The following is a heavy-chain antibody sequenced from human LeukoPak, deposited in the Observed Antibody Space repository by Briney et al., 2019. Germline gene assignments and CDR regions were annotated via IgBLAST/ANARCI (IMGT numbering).Heavy chain of an antibody. CDR3: VRDTKEY. CDR2: ISTTGDRI. V-gene: IGHV3-48*03. CDR1: GFTFSSYE. J-gene: IGHJ4*02. D-gene: IGHD2-8*01. Sequence: GGSLRLSCVASGFTFSSYEMNWVRQAPGKGLEWISYISTTGDRIQYADSVKGRFTISRDNAKNSLYLQMNSLRAEDTAVYYCVRDTKEYWGQGTLVTVSS.